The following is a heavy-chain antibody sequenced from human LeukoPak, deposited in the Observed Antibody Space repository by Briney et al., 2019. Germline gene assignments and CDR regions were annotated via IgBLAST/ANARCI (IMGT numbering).Heavy chain of an antibody. V-gene: IGHV1-8*03. CDR2: MNPNSGNT. J-gene: IGHJ6*03. CDR1: GYTFTGYY. D-gene: IGHD6-13*01. Sequence: AASVKVSCKASGYTFTGYYMHWVRQAPGQGLEWMGWMNPNSGNTGYAQKFQGRVTITRNTSISTAYMELSSLRSEDTAVYYCARGGPDYSSRKYYYYYYYMDVWGKGTTVTVSS. CDR3: ARGGPDYSSRKYYYYYYYMDV.